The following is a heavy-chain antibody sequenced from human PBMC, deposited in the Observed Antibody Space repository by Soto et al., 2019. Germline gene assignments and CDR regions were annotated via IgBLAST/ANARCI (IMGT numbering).Heavy chain of an antibody. J-gene: IGHJ5*02. CDR1: GGTFSSSA. V-gene: IGHV1-69*14. Sequence: QVQLVQSGAEVKKVGSSVRVSCKGPGGTFSSSAMSWMRQAPGQGLEWMGGITATFGAVNYAQKFQGRLTLTPDKFTDTAYMELSSLTSEDSAVYYCAIARRTSTLRFDPWGQGTLVSVSS. CDR2: ITATFGAV. CDR3: AIARRTSTLRFDP.